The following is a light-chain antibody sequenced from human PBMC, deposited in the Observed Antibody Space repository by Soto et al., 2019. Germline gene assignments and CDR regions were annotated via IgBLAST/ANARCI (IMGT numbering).Light chain of an antibody. CDR1: QSVSSSY. CDR3: QQYDNWPGA. Sequence: EIVLTQSPGTLSLSPGERATLSCRASQSVSSSYLAWYQQKPGQAPRLLIYGASSRATGIPDRFSGSGSGPDFTLTISRLEPEDFAVYYCQQYDNWPGAFGQGTKVDI. J-gene: IGKJ1*01. V-gene: IGKV3-20*01. CDR2: GAS.